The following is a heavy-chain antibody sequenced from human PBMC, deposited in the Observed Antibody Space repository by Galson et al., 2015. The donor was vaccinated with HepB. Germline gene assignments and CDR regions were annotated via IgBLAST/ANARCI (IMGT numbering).Heavy chain of an antibody. V-gene: IGHV5-51*03. J-gene: IGHJ6*03. CDR2: IYPGDSDT. Sequence: QSGAEVKKPGESLKISCKGSGYSFTSYWIGWVRQMPGKGLEWMGIIYPGDSDTRYSPSFQGQVTISADKSISTAYLQWSSLKASDTAMYYCARLGPHCSGGSCYADGRPDYYYYYMDVWGKGTTVTVSS. CDR1: GYSFTSYW. D-gene: IGHD2-15*01. CDR3: ARLGPHCSGGSCYADGRPDYYYYYMDV.